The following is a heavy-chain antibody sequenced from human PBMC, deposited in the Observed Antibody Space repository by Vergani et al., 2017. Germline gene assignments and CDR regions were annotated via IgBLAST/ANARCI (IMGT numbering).Heavy chain of an antibody. CDR2: IRPYTGHT. Sequence: QVQLVQSGAELKKPGASVSVSCKGSSHTFQTYGISWVRQAPGKGLEWMAWIRPYTGHTIYAQKFQDRVTMTADTSTNTAYMELRSLRSDDTAVYFCAGVAPSNSVVTPTAFDVWGQGTTVTVSS. CDR3: AGVAPSNSVVTPTAFDV. CDR1: SHTFQTYG. J-gene: IGHJ3*01. D-gene: IGHD2-15*01. V-gene: IGHV1-18*01.